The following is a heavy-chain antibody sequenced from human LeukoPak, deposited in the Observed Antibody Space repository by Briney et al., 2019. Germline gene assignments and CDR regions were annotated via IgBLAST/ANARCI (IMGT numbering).Heavy chain of an antibody. CDR1: GYTLTELS. V-gene: IGHV1-24*01. J-gene: IGHJ4*02. CDR2: FDPEDGET. Sequence: ASVKVSCKVSGYTLTELSMHWVRQAPGKGLEWMGGFDPEDGETIYAQKFQGRVTMTEDTSTDTAYMELCSLRSEDTAVYYCATAGYCSSTSCHFYLGYWGQGTLVTVSS. D-gene: IGHD2-2*01. CDR3: ATAGYCSSTSCHFYLGY.